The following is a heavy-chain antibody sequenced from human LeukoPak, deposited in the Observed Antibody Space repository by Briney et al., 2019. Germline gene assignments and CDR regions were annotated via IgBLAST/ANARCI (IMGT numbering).Heavy chain of an antibody. J-gene: IGHJ4*02. Sequence: ASVKVSCKASGYTFTGYYMHWVRQAPGQGLEWMGWINPNSGGTNYAQKFQGRVTMTRDTSISTAYMELSSLRAEDTAVYYCAKDGFEGATFSAYWGQGTLVTVSS. CDR1: GYTFTGYY. V-gene: IGHV1-2*02. CDR2: INPNSGGT. CDR3: AKDGFEGATFSAY. D-gene: IGHD1-26*01.